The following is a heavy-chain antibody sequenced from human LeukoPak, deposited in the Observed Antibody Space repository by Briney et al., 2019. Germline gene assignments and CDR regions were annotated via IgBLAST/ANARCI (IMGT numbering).Heavy chain of an antibody. V-gene: IGHV3-64*01. CDR2: ISRYGGRT. CDR1: GFTFSSYA. D-gene: IGHD3-10*01. CDR3: ARTDYYGSGSYDY. Sequence: GGSLRLSCAASGFTFSSYAMHWVRQAPGKGLEYVSAISRYGGRTYYANSVKGRFTISRDNSKNTLYLQMGRLRDEDMAVYYCARTDYYGSGSYDYWGQGNLVTVSS. J-gene: IGHJ4*02.